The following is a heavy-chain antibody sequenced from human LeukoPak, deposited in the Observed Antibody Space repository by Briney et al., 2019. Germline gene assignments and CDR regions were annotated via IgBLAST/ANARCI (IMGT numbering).Heavy chain of an antibody. Sequence: GGSLRLSCAASGFTFSSYSMNWVRQAPGKGLEWVSSISSSSSYIYYADSVKGRFTISRDNAKNSLYLQMNSLRAEDTAVYYCATVNCGGDCYSASYFDYWGQGALVTVSS. CDR1: GFTFSSYS. CDR2: ISSSSSYI. CDR3: ATVNCGGDCYSASYFDY. D-gene: IGHD2-21*02. V-gene: IGHV3-21*01. J-gene: IGHJ4*02.